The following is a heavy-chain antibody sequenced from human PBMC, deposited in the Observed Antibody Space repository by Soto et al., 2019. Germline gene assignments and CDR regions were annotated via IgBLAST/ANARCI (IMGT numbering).Heavy chain of an antibody. V-gene: IGHV3-30*18. CDR1: GFTFSSYG. CDR3: AKDLGYWNYVPSFDY. J-gene: IGHJ4*02. CDR2: ISYDGSNK. D-gene: IGHD1-7*01. Sequence: VQLVESGGGVVQPGRSLRLSCAASGFTFSSYGMHSVRQAPGKGLEWVAVISYDGSNKYYADSVKGRFTISRDNSKNTLYLQMNSLRAEDTAVYYCAKDLGYWNYVPSFDYWGQATLVTVSS.